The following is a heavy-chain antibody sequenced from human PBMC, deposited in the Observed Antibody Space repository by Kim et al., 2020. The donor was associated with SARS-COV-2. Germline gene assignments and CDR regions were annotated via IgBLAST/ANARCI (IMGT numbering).Heavy chain of an antibody. D-gene: IGHD3-3*01. Sequence: SETLSLTCTVSGGSISNSSHYWGWIRQPPGKGLEWIGSVAYSGSDYYNPSLKSRVTISVDTSKNQFSLQLTSVTAADTAVYYCAAAGERVLDFWSGTIYNSVADWGQGTLVTVSS. CDR2: VAYSGSD. J-gene: IGHJ4*02. V-gene: IGHV4-39*01. CDR1: GGSISNSSHY. CDR3: AAAGERVLDFWSGTIYNSVAD.